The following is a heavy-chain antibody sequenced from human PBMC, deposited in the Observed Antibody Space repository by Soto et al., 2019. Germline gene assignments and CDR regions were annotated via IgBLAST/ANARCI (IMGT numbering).Heavy chain of an antibody. CDR2: ISYDGSNK. V-gene: IGHV3-30-3*01. CDR3: TGHPDLTRHPNDPYSGYDSPDY. CDR1: GFTFSSYA. Sequence: GGSLRLSCAASGFTFSSYAMHWVRQAPGKGLEWVAVISYDGSNKYYADSVKGRFTISRDNSKNTLYLQMNSLRAEDTAVYYCTGHPDLTRHPNDPYSGYDSPDYWGQGTLVTVSS. D-gene: IGHD5-12*01. J-gene: IGHJ4*02.